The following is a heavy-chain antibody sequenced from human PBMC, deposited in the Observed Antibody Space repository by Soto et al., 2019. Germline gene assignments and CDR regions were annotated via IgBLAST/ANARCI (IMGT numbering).Heavy chain of an antibody. D-gene: IGHD2-2*01. CDR2: VSKSDYT. J-gene: IGHJ4*02. Sequence: PGGSLRLSCTVSGFPFNNYGINWVRQAPGKGLEWVSSVSKSDYTYYSDSVKGRFTISRDNAKNSVSLQMNTLRVEDTAVYYCAREDSIIIPDVSDFWGQGTLVTVPS. CDR1: GFPFNNYG. CDR3: AREDSIIIPDVSDF. V-gene: IGHV3-21*01.